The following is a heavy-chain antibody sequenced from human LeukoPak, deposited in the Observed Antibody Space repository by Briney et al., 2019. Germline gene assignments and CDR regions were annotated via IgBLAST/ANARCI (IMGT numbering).Heavy chain of an antibody. CDR3: ARVRRWLQLGDY. CDR2: INPHSGGT. V-gene: IGHV1-2*02. D-gene: IGHD5-24*01. CDR1: GYTFTGYY. Sequence: ASVKVSCKASGYTFTGYYMHWVRQAPGQGLEWMGWINPHSGGTNYAQKFQGRVTMTRDTSISTAYMELSRLRSDDTAVYYCARVRRWLQLGDYWGQGTLVTVSS. J-gene: IGHJ4*02.